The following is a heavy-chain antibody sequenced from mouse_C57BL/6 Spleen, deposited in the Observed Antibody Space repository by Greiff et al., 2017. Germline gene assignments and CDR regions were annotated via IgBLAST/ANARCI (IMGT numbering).Heavy chain of an antibody. CDR3: ARTTPYYINYAFDY. CDR1: GYTFTSYW. CDR2: IDPSDSYT. V-gene: IGHV1-69*01. Sequence: QVQLKQPGAELVMPGASVKLSCKASGYTFTSYWMHWVKQRPGQGLEWIGEIDPSDSYTNYNQKFKGKSTLTVDKSSSTAYMQLSSLTSEDSAVYYCARTTPYYINYAFDYWGQGTTLTVSS. J-gene: IGHJ2*01. D-gene: IGHD2-5*01.